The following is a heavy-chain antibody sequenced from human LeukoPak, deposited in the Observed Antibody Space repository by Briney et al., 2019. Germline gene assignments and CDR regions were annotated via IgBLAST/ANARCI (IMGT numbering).Heavy chain of an antibody. J-gene: IGHJ4*02. CDR3: ARDGSQWLRPSDY. CDR2: ISSSGSTM. V-gene: IGHV3-11*01. D-gene: IGHD5-12*01. CDR1: GFAFSDYY. Sequence: GGSLRLSCAASGFAFSDYYMSWIRQAPGKGLEWVSYISSSGSTMYYADSVKGRFTISRDNAKNSLYLQMNSLRAEDTAVYYCARDGSQWLRPSDYWGQGTLVTVSS.